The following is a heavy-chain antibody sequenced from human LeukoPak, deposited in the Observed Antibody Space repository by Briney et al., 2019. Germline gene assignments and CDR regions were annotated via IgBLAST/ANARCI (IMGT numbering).Heavy chain of an antibody. CDR2: IYTSGST. Sequence: PSQTLSLTCTVSGGSISSVNYYWSWIRQPAGKGLEWIGRIYTSGSTNYNPSLKSRVTISADTSKNQFSLKLSSVTAADTAVYYCVRDSSGYHDYWGQGTLVTVSS. CDR3: VRDSSGYHDY. V-gene: IGHV4-61*02. J-gene: IGHJ4*02. D-gene: IGHD3-22*01. CDR1: GGSISSVNYY.